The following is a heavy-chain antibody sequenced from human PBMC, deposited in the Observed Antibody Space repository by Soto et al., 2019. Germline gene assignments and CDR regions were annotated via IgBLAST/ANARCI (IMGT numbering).Heavy chain of an antibody. CDR3: AKGQHCSTTSCYFYHYGMDV. V-gene: IGHV3-30*18. Sequence: QVQLVESGGGVVQPGRSLRLSCVASGFTFSTYGMHWVRQAPGKGLEWVAVISYDGINKYYADSVKGRLTISRDNSKNPVSLQMNSLRGEDTAVYYCAKGQHCSTTSCYFYHYGMDVWGQGTTVAVSS. CDR2: ISYDGINK. J-gene: IGHJ6*02. CDR1: GFTFSTYG. D-gene: IGHD2-2*01.